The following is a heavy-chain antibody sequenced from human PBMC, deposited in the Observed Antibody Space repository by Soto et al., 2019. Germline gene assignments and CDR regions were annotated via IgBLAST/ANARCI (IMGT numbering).Heavy chain of an antibody. J-gene: IGHJ5*02. CDR3: AKDLTRQLAYWLDP. V-gene: IGHV1-2*02. CDR1: GFSFTGYY. D-gene: IGHD6-6*01. Sequence: ASVKVSCKASGFSFTGYYIHWLRQAPGQGLEWMGWINAHSGGTEYAQKFQGRVTLTRDTSISTAYMTLSSLRSDDTAIYYCAKDLTRQLAYWLDPWGKGTQVTVSS. CDR2: INAHSGGT.